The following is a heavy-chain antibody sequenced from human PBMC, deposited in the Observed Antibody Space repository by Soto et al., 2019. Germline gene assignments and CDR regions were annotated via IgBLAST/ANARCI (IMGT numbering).Heavy chain of an antibody. J-gene: IGHJ4*02. CDR2: VYYSGSS. CDR3: ARVGERWQYFDWFYYFDS. CDR1: GGSIVGRC. D-gene: IGHD3-9*01. Sequence: PTDALSLTCTVSGGSIVGRCWAWSRQPPGGGLEWIGFVYYSGSSPSNPYLKRRVTMSDDTDKNQLSLRVRSVTAADTAVYYCARVGERWQYFDWFYYFDSWGQGALVT. V-gene: IGHV4-59*11.